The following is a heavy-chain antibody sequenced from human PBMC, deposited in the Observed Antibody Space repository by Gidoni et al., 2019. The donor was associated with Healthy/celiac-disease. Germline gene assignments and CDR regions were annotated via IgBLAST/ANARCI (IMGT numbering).Heavy chain of an antibody. CDR3: ARGGAAAGTRWLDP. CDR2: INHSGST. CDR1: GGSFSGYY. Sequence: QVQLQQWGAGLLKPSETLSLTCALYGGSFSGYYWSWIRQPPGKGLEWIGEINHSGSTNYNPSIKSRVTISVDTSKNQFSLKLSSVTAADTAVYYCARGGAAAGTRWLDPWGQGTLVTVSS. V-gene: IGHV4-34*01. J-gene: IGHJ5*02. D-gene: IGHD6-13*01.